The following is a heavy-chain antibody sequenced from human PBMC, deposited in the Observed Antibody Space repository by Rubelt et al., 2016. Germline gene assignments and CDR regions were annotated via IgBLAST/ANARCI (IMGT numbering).Heavy chain of an antibody. CDR2: IAWDDAK. D-gene: IGHD1-1*01. CDR3: ARTQTETEPDY. V-gene: IGHV2-70*01. CDR1: GFSLSTSGMC. Sequence: QVTLRESGPALVKPTQTLTLTCTFSGFSLSTSGMCVSWIRQPPGKALEWLALIAWDDAKYYSTSLRTRLTISKGTSKNQVVLTMTDMDPVDTATYYCARTQTETEPDYWGQGTLVTVSS. J-gene: IGHJ4*02.